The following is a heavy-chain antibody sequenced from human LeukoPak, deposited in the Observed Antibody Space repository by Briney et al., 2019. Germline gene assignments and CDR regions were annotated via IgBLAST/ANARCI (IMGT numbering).Heavy chain of an antibody. Sequence: PSETLSLTCTVSGGSISSYYWSWIQQPPGKGLEWIGYIYYSGSTNYNPSLKSRVTISVDTSKNQFSLKLSSVTAADTAVYYCARVGGYCSGGSCYYNYYYMDVWGKGTTVTVSS. CDR1: GGSISSYY. J-gene: IGHJ6*03. CDR3: ARVGGYCSGGSCYYNYYYMDV. V-gene: IGHV4-59*01. D-gene: IGHD2-15*01. CDR2: IYYSGST.